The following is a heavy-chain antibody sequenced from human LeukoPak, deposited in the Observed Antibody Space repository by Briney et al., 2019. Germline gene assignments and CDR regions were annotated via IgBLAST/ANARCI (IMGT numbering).Heavy chain of an antibody. J-gene: IGHJ4*02. CDR1: GFTFSSYA. Sequence: PGGSLRLSCAASGFTFSSYAMSWVRQAPGKGLEWVSAISGSGGSTYYADSVKGRFTISRDNSKKTPYLRMNSLRTEDTAVYYCAKEPEAAAGPFDHWGQGALVTVSS. CDR2: ISGSGGST. D-gene: IGHD6-13*01. V-gene: IGHV3-23*01. CDR3: AKEPEAAAGPFDH.